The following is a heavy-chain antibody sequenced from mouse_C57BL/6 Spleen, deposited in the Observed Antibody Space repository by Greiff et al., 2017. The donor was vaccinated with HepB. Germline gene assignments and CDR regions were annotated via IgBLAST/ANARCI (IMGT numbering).Heavy chain of an antibody. CDR1: GYTFTSYW. CDR3: ARRGGSSDFDY. J-gene: IGHJ2*01. D-gene: IGHD1-1*01. Sequence: QVQLQQPGAELVKPGASVKLSCKASGYTFTSYWMHWVKQRPGQGLEWIGMIHPNSGSTNYNEKFKSKATLTVDKSSSTAYMQLSSLTSEDSAVYYCARRGGSSDFDYWGQGTTLTVSS. V-gene: IGHV1-64*01. CDR2: IHPNSGST.